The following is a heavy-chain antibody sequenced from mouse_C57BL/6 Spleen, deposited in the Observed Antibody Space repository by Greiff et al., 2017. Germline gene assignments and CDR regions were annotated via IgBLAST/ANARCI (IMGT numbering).Heavy chain of an antibody. D-gene: IGHD3-2*02. V-gene: IGHV5-17*01. CDR2: ISSGSSTI. CDR3: ARPSAQATYYYAMDY. J-gene: IGHJ4*01. CDR1: GFTFSDYG. Sequence: EVNVVESGGGLVKPGGSLKLSCAASGFTFSDYGMHWVRQAPEKGLEWVAYISSGSSTIYYADTVKGRFTISRDNAKNTLFLQMTSLRSEDTAMYYCARPSAQATYYYAMDYWGQGTSVTVSS.